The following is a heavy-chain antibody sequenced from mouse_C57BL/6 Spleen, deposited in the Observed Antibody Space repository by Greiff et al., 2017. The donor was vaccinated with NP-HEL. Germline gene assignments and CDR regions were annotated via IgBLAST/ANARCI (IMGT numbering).Heavy chain of an antibody. Sequence: VKLMESGAELARPGASVKMSCKASGYTFTSYTMHWVKQRPGQGLEWIGYINPSSGYTKYNQKFKDKATLTADKSSSTAYMQLSSLTSEDSAVYYCARRLRYAMDYWGQGTSVTVSS. D-gene: IGHD3-2*02. CDR1: GYTFTSYT. V-gene: IGHV1-4*01. J-gene: IGHJ4*01. CDR2: INPSSGYT. CDR3: ARRLRYAMDY.